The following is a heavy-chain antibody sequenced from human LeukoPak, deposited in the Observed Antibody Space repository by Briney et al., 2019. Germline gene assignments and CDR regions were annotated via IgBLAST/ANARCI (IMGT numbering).Heavy chain of an antibody. CDR3: ARAATLRCLDY. Sequence: PSETLSLTCTVSGGSISSSSYFWGWIRQPPGKGLEWIGSIYYRGSAYYNPSLKSRVTISVDTSKNQSSLKLSSVTAADTAVYYCARAATLRCLDYWGQGTLVTVSS. V-gene: IGHV4-39*07. CDR1: GGSISSSSYF. J-gene: IGHJ4*02. CDR2: IYYRGSA. D-gene: IGHD4-17*01.